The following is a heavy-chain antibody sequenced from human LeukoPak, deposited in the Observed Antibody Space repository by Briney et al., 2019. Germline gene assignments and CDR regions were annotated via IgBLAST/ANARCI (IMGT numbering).Heavy chain of an antibody. CDR3: ATEKRGYGSGSYYEIGSGSDYYYYMDV. Sequence: GASVKVSCKVSGYTLTELSMHWVRQAPGKGLEWMGGFDPEDGETIYAQKFQGRVTMTEDTSTDTAYMELSSLRSEDTAVYYCATEKRGYGSGSYYEIGSGSDYYYYMDVWGKGTTVTVSS. CDR1: GYTLTELS. V-gene: IGHV1-24*01. J-gene: IGHJ6*03. D-gene: IGHD3-10*01. CDR2: FDPEDGET.